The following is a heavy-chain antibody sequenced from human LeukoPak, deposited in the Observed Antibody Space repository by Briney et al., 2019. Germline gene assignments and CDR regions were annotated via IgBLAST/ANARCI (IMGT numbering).Heavy chain of an antibody. J-gene: IGHJ6*03. CDR2: IIPIFGTA. Sequence: ASVKVSGKASGYTFTSYDINWVRQATGQGLEWMGGIIPIFGTANYAQKFQGRVTITADESTSTAYMELSSLRSEDTAVYYCARGSPDRTAAGSYYYYYYMDVWGKGTTVTVSS. CDR3: ARGSPDRTAAGSYYYYYYMDV. D-gene: IGHD6-13*01. V-gene: IGHV1-69*13. CDR1: GYTFTSYD.